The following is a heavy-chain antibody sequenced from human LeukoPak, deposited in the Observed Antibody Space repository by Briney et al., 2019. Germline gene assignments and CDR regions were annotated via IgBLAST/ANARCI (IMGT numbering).Heavy chain of an antibody. Sequence: ASVKVSCKTSGYTFATYFMHWVRQAPGQGLEWMGYFKPNGGVTNYAQKFRGRVTMTWDTSISTAYIELSGLTSDDTAIYYCARPTYCGSNCYFNFDYWGQGTLVTVSS. J-gene: IGHJ4*02. V-gene: IGHV1-2*02. CDR3: ARPTYCGSNCYFNFDY. D-gene: IGHD2-21*02. CDR2: FKPNGGVT. CDR1: GYTFATYF.